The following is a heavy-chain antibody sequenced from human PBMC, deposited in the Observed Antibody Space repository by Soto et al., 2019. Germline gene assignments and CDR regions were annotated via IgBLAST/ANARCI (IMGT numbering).Heavy chain of an antibody. V-gene: IGHV4-34*01. D-gene: IGHD2-15*01. J-gene: IGHJ4*02. CDR3: ARGGDIVVVVAATQSYYFDY. CDR1: GGSFSGYY. Sequence: QVQLQQWGAGLLKASETLSLTCAVYGGSFSGYYWSWIRQPPGKGLEWIGEINHSGSTNYNPSLKSRVTISVDTSKNQFSLKLSSVTAADTAVYYCARGGDIVVVVAATQSYYFDYWGQGTLVTVSS. CDR2: INHSGST.